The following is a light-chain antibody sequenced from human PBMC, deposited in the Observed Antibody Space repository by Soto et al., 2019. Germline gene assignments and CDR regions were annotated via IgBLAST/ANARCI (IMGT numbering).Light chain of an antibody. CDR3: QQCYTTPFT. J-gene: IGKJ3*01. CDR2: WAS. Sequence: DIVMTQSPDSLAVSLGERATINCKSSQSVLYSSNNENYLAWYQQKPGQPPKLLVYWASTRESGVPDRFSGSGSWTDFTLTIISLQAEDVAVYYCQQCYTTPFTFGPGTKVDIK. V-gene: IGKV4-1*01. CDR1: QSVLYSSNNENY.